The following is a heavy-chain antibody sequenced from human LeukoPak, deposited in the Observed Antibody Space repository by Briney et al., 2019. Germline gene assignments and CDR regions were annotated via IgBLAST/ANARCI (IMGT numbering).Heavy chain of an antibody. CDR2: ISSSTVTI. CDR1: GFTFSGYS. CDR3: TRVGAARHFDS. D-gene: IGHD1-26*01. J-gene: IGHJ4*02. Sequence: GGSLRLSCAASGFTFSGYSMNWVRQAPGKGLEWVSFISSSTVTIYYADSVKGRFTISRDNAKNMLYLQMNSLRAEDTAVYYCTRVGAARHFDSWGQGTLVTVSS. V-gene: IGHV3-48*04.